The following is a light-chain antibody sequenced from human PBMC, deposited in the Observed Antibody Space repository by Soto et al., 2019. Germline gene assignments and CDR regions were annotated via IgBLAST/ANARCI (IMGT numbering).Light chain of an antibody. CDR1: QSVSSSY. CDR3: QQYGSSPKGIT. Sequence: EIVLTQSPGSLSLSPGERVTLSCRDSQSVSSSYLAWYQQKPGQAPRLLIYGASSRATGIPDRFSGSGSGTDFTLTISRLEPEDFAVYYCQQYGSSPKGITFGQGTRLEIK. CDR2: GAS. V-gene: IGKV3-20*01. J-gene: IGKJ5*01.